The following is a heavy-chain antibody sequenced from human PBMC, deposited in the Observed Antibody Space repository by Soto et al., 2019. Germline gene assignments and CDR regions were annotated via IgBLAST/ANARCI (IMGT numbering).Heavy chain of an antibody. D-gene: IGHD1-1*01. CDR1: GGFVTSGSYY. CDR3: ARVERGTATTVVDAFDI. CDR2: MSHSGGT. V-gene: IGHV4-34*01. Sequence: QVQLQQWGAGLLKPSETLSLTCAVYGGFVTSGSYYWSWIRQPPGKGLEWIGEMSHSGGTHFNTSLKRRVTISVDTSKNQFTLKMSSVTAADTVLFYCARVERGTATTVVDAFDIWGPGTMVTVSS. J-gene: IGHJ3*02.